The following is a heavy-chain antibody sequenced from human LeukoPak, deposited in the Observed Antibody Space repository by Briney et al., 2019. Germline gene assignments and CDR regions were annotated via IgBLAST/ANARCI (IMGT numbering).Heavy chain of an antibody. CDR2: IYYSGST. J-gene: IGHJ3*02. Sequence: PSETLSLTCTVSGGSISSSSYYWGWIRQPPGKGLEWIGSIYYSGSTYYNPSLKSRVTISVDTSKNQFSLKLSSVTAADTAVYYCARVPDSLDAFDIWGQGTMVTVSS. V-gene: IGHV4-39*01. D-gene: IGHD1-14*01. CDR3: ARVPDSLDAFDI. CDR1: GGSISSSSYY.